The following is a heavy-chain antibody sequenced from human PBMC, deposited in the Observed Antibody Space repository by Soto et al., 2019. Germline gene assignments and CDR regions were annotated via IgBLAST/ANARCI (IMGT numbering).Heavy chain of an antibody. V-gene: IGHV3-23*01. CDR1: GFTFSSYA. Sequence: GGSLRLACAASGFTFSSYAMSWVRQAPGKGLEWVSAISGSGGSTYYADSVKGRFTISRDNSKDTLYLQMNSLRAEDTAVYYCAKRMVVLVAARPLYYYGMDGWGQGTTVTVSS. CDR3: AKRMVVLVAARPLYYYGMDG. CDR2: ISGSGGST. J-gene: IGHJ6*02. D-gene: IGHD2-15*01.